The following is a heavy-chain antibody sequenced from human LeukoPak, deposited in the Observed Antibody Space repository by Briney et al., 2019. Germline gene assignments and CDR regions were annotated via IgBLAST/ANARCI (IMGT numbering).Heavy chain of an antibody. D-gene: IGHD4-17*01. V-gene: IGHV4-28*01. CDR1: GYSISNDYY. Sequence: SETLSLTCAVSGYSISNDYYWGWIRQPPGRGLEWIGHIYHSGSGYYNPSLKSRVAMSVDTSKNPFSLKLRSVTAVDTAVYYCTRKATTGPTKAAFDVWGQGTMVTVSS. CDR3: TRKATTGPTKAAFDV. CDR2: IYHSGSG. J-gene: IGHJ3*01.